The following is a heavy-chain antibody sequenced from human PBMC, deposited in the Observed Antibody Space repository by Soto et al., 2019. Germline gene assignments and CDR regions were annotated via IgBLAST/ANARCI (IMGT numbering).Heavy chain of an antibody. D-gene: IGHD3-16*01. CDR1: GGSIGSDDYY. CDR2: IHYSGST. CDR3: ATYHGF. V-gene: IGHV4-39*01. J-gene: IGHJ4*02. Sequence: QLQLQESGPGLVKPSETLSLTCTVSGGSIGSDDYYWGWIRQPPGKGLEWIGSIHYSGSTYYNPSLKSRVTISVDTSKNQCSLNLSSVTAADTAVYYCATYHGFWGQGTLVTVSS.